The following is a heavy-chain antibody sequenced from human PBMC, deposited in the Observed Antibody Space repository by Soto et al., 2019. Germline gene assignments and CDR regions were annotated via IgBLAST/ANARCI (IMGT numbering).Heavy chain of an antibody. CDR2: INPYSGHT. J-gene: IGHJ4*02. CDR1: GDTLTSYA. D-gene: IGHD3-10*01. CDR3: AAGTFLGPWQY. V-gene: IGHV1-18*01. Sequence: QVLLLQSGGEVKKPEASVKVSCKVSGDTLTSYAISWVRQAPGQGLEWMGWINPYSGHTNYAPKVQGRVTMTTDTSTSTAYMELRSLTSGDTALYYCAAGTFLGPWQYWGQGTLVTVSS.